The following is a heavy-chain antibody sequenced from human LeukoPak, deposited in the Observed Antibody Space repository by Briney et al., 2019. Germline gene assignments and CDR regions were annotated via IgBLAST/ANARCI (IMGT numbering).Heavy chain of an antibody. D-gene: IGHD2-21*02. Sequence: PGGSLRLSCAASGFTLSTYAMSWVRQTPEKGLEWVSSISSGGDITHYADSVKGRFTISRDISKNTLYLQMNSLRAEDTAVYYCAKSDCGGDCYLLDYWGQGTLVTVSS. CDR1: GFTLSTYA. CDR3: AKSDCGGDCYLLDY. J-gene: IGHJ4*02. V-gene: IGHV3-23*01. CDR2: ISSGGDIT.